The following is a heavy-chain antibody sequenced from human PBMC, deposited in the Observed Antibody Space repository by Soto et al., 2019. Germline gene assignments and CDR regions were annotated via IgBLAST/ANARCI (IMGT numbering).Heavy chain of an antibody. CDR2: IYYSGST. CDR3: ARDGALQGEWLFNWFDP. D-gene: IGHD3-3*01. Sequence: SETLSLTCTVSGGSISSYYWSWIRQPPGKGLEWIGYIYYSGSTNYNPSLKSRVTISVDTSKNQFSLKLSSVTAADTAVYYCARDGALQGEWLFNWFDPWSQGTLVTVSS. J-gene: IGHJ5*02. V-gene: IGHV4-59*01. CDR1: GGSISSYY.